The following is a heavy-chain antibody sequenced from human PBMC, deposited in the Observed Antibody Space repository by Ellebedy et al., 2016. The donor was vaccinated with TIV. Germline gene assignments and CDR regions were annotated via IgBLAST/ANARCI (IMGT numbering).Heavy chain of an antibody. V-gene: IGHV3-53*05. D-gene: IGHD3-10*01. Sequence: GESLKISXAASGFSVSSSYMSWVRQAPGKGLEWVSVVYGGGGTYYADSVKGRFTISRDNSKDMVYLQMNSLGADDTAVYFCARANRIYGSGSYYDNWGQGTLVSVSS. CDR2: VYGGGGT. CDR1: GFSVSSSY. CDR3: ARANRIYGSGSYYDN. J-gene: IGHJ4*02.